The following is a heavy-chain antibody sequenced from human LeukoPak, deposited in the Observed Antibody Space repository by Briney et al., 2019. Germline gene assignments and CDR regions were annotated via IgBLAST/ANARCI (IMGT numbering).Heavy chain of an antibody. V-gene: IGHV3-30*18. CDR3: AKRMGPSIAAADLDY. J-gene: IGHJ4*02. CDR2: ISYDGSNK. D-gene: IGHD6-13*01. CDR1: GFTFSSYG. Sequence: GGSLRLSCAASGFTFSSYGMHWVRQAPGKGLEWVAVISYDGSNKYYADSVKGRFTISRDNAKNSLYLQMNSLRAEDTAVYYCAKRMGPSIAAADLDYWGQGTLVTVSS.